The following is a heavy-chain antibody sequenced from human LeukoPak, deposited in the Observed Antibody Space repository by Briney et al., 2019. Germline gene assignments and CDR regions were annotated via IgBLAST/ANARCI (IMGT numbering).Heavy chain of an antibody. CDR1: GFTFSSYA. CDR3: ARELLGMDV. V-gene: IGHV3-30*04. D-gene: IGHD2-15*01. J-gene: IGHJ6*04. CDR2: ISYDGNNK. Sequence: GGSLRLSCAASGFTFSSYAMHWVRQAPGKGLEWVAVISYDGNNKYYADSVKGRFTISRDNSKNTLYLQMNSLRAEDTAVYYCARELLGMDVWGKGTTVTVSS.